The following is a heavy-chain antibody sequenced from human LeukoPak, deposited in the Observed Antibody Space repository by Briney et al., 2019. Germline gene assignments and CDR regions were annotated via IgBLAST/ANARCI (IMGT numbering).Heavy chain of an antibody. CDR1: GYTFTDYY. V-gene: IGHV1-2*02. J-gene: IGHJ4*02. D-gene: IGHD5-12*01. CDR3: ARVHPGYSGYDLGFDY. Sequence: GASVKVSCKASGYTFTDYYMHWVRQAPGQGLEWMGWINPNSGDTNYAQNFQDRVTMTRDTSISTAYMELSRLKSDDTAVYYCARVHPGYSGYDLGFDYWGQGTLVTVSS. CDR2: INPNSGDT.